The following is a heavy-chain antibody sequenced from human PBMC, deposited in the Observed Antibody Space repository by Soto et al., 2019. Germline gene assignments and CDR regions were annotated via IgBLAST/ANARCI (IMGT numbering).Heavy chain of an antibody. J-gene: IGHJ5*02. Sequence: EVQLLESGGGLVQPGGSLRLSCAASGFTFSSYAMSWVRQAPGKGLEWVSAISGSGGSTYYADSVKGRFTISRDNSKNTLYLQMNSVSAEDTAVYYCAKGGLYYDILPGYYAWGQGNLVTVFS. D-gene: IGHD3-9*01. CDR2: ISGSGGST. CDR1: GFTFSSYA. CDR3: AKGGLYYDILPGYYA. V-gene: IGHV3-23*01.